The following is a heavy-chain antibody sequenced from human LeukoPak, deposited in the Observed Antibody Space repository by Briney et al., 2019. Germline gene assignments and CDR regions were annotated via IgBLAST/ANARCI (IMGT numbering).Heavy chain of an antibody. CDR2: INAGNGNT. CDR3: ARVGVAVAGFDC. J-gene: IGHJ4*02. V-gene: IGHV1-3*01. D-gene: IGHD6-19*01. CDR1: GYTFTNYA. Sequence: VASVKVSCKASGYTFTNYAMHWVRQAPGQRPEWMGWINAGNGNTKYSQKFQGRVTITRDTSASTAYMELSSLRSEDTAVYYCARVGVAVAGFDCWGQGTLVTVSS.